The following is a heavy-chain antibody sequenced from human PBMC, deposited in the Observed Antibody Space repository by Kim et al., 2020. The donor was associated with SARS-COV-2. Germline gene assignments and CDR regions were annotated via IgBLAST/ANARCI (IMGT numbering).Heavy chain of an antibody. Sequence: GGSLRLSCAASGFTFSSYWMSWVRQAPGKGLEWVANIKQDGSEKYYVDSVKGRFTISRDNAKNSLYLQMNSLRAEDTAVYYCARGDILTGYLYYYYGMDVWGQGTTVTVSS. CDR1: GFTFSSYW. J-gene: IGHJ6*02. CDR3: ARGDILTGYLYYYYGMDV. D-gene: IGHD3-9*01. CDR2: IKQDGSEK. V-gene: IGHV3-7*01.